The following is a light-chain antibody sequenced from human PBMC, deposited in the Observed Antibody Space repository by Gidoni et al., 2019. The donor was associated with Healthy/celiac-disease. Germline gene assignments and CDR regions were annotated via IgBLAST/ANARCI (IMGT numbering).Light chain of an antibody. CDR2: AAS. J-gene: IGKJ1*01. CDR1: QSIATY. CDR3: QQTYSTPCE. V-gene: IGKV1-39*01. Sequence: DIQMTQSPSSLSASVGDRVTITCRASQSIATYLNWYQQKPGKAPKLLIYAASNLQSGVPSRFSGSGSGTDFTLTISSLQPEDFATYYCQQTYSTPCEFXXXTKVEIK.